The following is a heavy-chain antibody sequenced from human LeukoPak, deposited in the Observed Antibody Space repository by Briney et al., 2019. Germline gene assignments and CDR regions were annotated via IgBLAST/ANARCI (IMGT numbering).Heavy chain of an antibody. CDR1: GNYW. Sequence: TGGSLRLSCAASGNYWMHWVRQAPGKGLVWVSHINSDGSWTSYADSVKGRFSISRDNARNSVYLQMASLRVEDTAVYYCARDPVEWELLLDYWGQGTLVTVSS. J-gene: IGHJ4*02. V-gene: IGHV3-74*01. CDR2: INSDGSWT. D-gene: IGHD1-26*01. CDR3: ARDPVEWELLLDY.